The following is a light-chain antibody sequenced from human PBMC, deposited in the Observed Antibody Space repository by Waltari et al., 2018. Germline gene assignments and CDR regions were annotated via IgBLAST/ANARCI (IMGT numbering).Light chain of an antibody. Sequence: QSALTQPASVSGSPGQSITISCTGTSSDIGAYNFVSWYQKHPGKAPKAMIYDVNNRPSGVSSRFSGSKSGNTASLTISGLQAEDEADYYCSSYTTGSTRYVFGSGTKVTVL. CDR2: DVN. V-gene: IGLV2-14*03. CDR1: SSDIGAYNF. CDR3: SSYTTGSTRYV. J-gene: IGLJ1*01.